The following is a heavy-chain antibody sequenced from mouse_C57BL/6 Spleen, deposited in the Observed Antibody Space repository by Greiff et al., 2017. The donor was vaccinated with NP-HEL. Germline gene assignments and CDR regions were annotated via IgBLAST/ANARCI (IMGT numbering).Heavy chain of an antibody. V-gene: IGHV5-4*01. D-gene: IGHD1-1*01. CDR2: ISDGGSYT. J-gene: IGHJ1*03. CDR3: ARDRYYYGSSWYFDV. CDR1: GFTFSSYA. Sequence: EVMLVESGGGLVKPGGSLKLSCAASGFTFSSYAMSWVRQTPEKRLEWVATISDGGSYTYYPDNVKGRFTISRDNAKNNLYLQMSHLKSEDTAMYYCARDRYYYGSSWYFDVWGTGTTVTVSS.